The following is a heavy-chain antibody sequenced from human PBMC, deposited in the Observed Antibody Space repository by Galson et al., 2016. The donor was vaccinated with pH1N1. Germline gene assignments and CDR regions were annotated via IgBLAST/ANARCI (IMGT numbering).Heavy chain of an antibody. V-gene: IGHV3-7*03. CDR2: IKQAGSEK. D-gene: IGHD6-13*01. Sequence: SLRLSCAASGFTFNSYWMSWVRQAPGKGLEWVANIKQAGSEKYYVDSVKGRFTISRDNAKNSLYLQMNSLRAEDTAVYYCARAGSSWDTYYYYYGMDVWGQGTTVTVSS. CDR3: ARAGSSWDTYYYYYGMDV. CDR1: GFTFNSYW. J-gene: IGHJ6*02.